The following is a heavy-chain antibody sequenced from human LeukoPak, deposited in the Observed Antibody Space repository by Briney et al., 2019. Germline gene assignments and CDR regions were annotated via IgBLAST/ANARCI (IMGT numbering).Heavy chain of an antibody. CDR1: GGTFSSYA. CDR3: ARDGAYYDFWSGYLTY. D-gene: IGHD3-3*01. V-gene: IGHV1-3*01. Sequence: ASVKVSCKASGGTFSSYAISWVRQAPGQRLEWMGWINAGNGNTKYSQKFQGRVTITRDTSASTAYMELSSLRSEDTAVYYCARDGAYYDFWSGYLTYWGQGTLVTVSS. J-gene: IGHJ4*02. CDR2: INAGNGNT.